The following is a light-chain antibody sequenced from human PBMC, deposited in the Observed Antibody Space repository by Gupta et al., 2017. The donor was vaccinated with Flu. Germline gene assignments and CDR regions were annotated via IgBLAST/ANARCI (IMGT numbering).Light chain of an antibody. Sequence: TISSAGSRADIGNNFVSWYQQLPGTAPKLLISRNSQRPSGVPARFSGSKSGTSASLAISGLRPEDEANYYCAAWDDSRRGWVFGGGTELTVL. V-gene: IGLV1-47*01. J-gene: IGLJ3*02. CDR3: AAWDDSRRGWV. CDR1: RADIGNNF. CDR2: RNS.